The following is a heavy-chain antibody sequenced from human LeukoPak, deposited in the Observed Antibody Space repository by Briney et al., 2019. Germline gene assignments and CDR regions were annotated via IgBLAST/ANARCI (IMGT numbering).Heavy chain of an antibody. CDR3: ARAGTPDYDILTEFDY. D-gene: IGHD3-9*01. V-gene: IGHV3-30*04. CDR1: GFTFSSYA. J-gene: IGHJ4*02. CDR2: ISYDGSNK. Sequence: QTGGSLRLSCAASGFTFSSYAMHWVRQAPGKGLEWVAVISYDGSNKYYADSVKGRFTISRDNSKNTLYLQMSSLRAEDTAVYYCARAGTPDYDILTEFDYWGQGTLVTVSS.